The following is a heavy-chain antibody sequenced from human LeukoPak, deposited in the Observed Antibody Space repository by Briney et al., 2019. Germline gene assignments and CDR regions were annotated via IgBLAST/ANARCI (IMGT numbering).Heavy chain of an antibody. J-gene: IGHJ4*02. V-gene: IGHV4-39*07. CDR3: ARKREGPTTGIDY. CDR2: IYSSGSS. D-gene: IGHD1-26*01. Sequence: SETLSLTCTVSGGSISSTDSYWGWIRQSPRTGLEWIGNIYSSGSSYYNPSLKSRVTISIDTSENQFSLKLTSVTAADTAVYYCARKREGPTTGIDYWGQGTLVTVSS. CDR1: GGSISSTDSY.